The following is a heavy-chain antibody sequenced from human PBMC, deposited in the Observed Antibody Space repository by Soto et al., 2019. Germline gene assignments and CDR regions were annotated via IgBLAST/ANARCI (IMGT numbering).Heavy chain of an antibody. Sequence: QVQLQESGPGLVKPSETLSLTWTVSGGSISSYYWSWIRQPPGKGLEWIGCIYYSGSTNYNPSLTSRVTISVDTSKNQFSLKLSSVTAADTAVYYCARDRTHYGSGRAGMDVWGQGTTVTVSS. CDR2: IYYSGST. CDR3: ARDRTHYGSGRAGMDV. D-gene: IGHD3-10*01. V-gene: IGHV4-59*01. CDR1: GGSISSYY. J-gene: IGHJ6*02.